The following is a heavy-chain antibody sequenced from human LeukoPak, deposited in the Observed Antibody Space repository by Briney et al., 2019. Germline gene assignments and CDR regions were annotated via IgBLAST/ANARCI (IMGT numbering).Heavy chain of an antibody. CDR3: ARGSGGIRNWFDP. CDR1: GGSFSGYY. CDR2: INHSGST. J-gene: IGHJ5*02. Sequence: PSETLSLTCAVYGGSFSGYYWSWICQPPGKGLEWIGEINHSGSTNYNPSLKSRVTISVDTSKNQFSLKLSSVTAADTAVYYCARGSGGIRNWFDPWGQGTLVTVSS. D-gene: IGHD2-15*01. V-gene: IGHV4-34*01.